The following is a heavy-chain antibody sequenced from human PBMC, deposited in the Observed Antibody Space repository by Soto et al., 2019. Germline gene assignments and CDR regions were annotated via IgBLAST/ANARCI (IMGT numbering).Heavy chain of an antibody. Sequence: EVQLVESGGGLVQPGGSLRLSCAGSGFTFSDYWMNWVRQAPGKGLEWVANIKKDGGGELYVDSVKGRFTISRDNAKNSLFLQMNSLRAEDTAVYYCAKDRQYPRDYFHYWGQGTLVTVSS. CDR3: AKDRQYPRDYFHY. CDR2: IKKDGGGE. CDR1: GFTFSDYW. V-gene: IGHV3-7*03. J-gene: IGHJ4*02. D-gene: IGHD4-4*01.